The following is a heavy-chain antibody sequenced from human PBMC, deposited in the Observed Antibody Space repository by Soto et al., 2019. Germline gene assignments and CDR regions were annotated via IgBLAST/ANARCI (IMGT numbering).Heavy chain of an antibody. Sequence: PSETLSLTCAVYGGSFSGYYWGWIRQPPGKGLEWSGEINHSGSTNSNPSLKSRATISVDTSKNQFSLKLSSVTAVATAVYYSARVAFSWERLNGWFDHWGQGSLVTVAS. CDR1: GGSFSGYY. J-gene: IGHJ5*02. CDR3: ARVAFSWERLNGWFDH. D-gene: IGHD1-26*01. CDR2: INHSGST. V-gene: IGHV4-34*01.